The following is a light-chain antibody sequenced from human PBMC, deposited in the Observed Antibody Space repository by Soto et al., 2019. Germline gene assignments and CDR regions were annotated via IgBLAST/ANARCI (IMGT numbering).Light chain of an antibody. Sequence: EIVLTQSPSTLSLSPGERATLSFMASQSVDTYLAWYQHKPGQAPRLLIYDAYNRATGIPARFSGSGSGTDFTLTISSLEPEDFAFYYCQQRSNWPPINFGQGTRLEIK. CDR3: QQRSNWPPIN. V-gene: IGKV3-11*01. CDR1: QSVDTY. CDR2: DAY. J-gene: IGKJ5*01.